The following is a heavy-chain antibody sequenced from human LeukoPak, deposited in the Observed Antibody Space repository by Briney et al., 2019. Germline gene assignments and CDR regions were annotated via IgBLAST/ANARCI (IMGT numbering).Heavy chain of an antibody. CDR2: ISGSGGST. CDR1: GFRFNTYW. J-gene: IGHJ4*02. Sequence: PGGSLRLSCAASGFRFNTYWMSWVRQAPGKGLEWVSAISGSGGSTYYADSVKGRFTIPRDNSKNTLYLQMNSLRAGDTAVYYCAREYYDSSGYYFDYWGQGTLVTVSS. V-gene: IGHV3-23*01. D-gene: IGHD3-22*01. CDR3: AREYYDSSGYYFDY.